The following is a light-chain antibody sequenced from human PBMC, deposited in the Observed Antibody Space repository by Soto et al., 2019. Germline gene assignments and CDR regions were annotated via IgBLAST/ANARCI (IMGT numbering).Light chain of an antibody. J-gene: IGKJ3*01. CDR1: QSVSSY. Sequence: EIVLTQSPATLSLSPGERATLSCRASQSVSSYLAWYQQKPGQAPRLLIYDASNRATGSPARFSGGGSGTVFTLTTSSLEPEDFAVYYFQHRSNWRFTFGPGTRVDIK. CDR3: QHRSNWRFT. V-gene: IGKV3-11*01. CDR2: DAS.